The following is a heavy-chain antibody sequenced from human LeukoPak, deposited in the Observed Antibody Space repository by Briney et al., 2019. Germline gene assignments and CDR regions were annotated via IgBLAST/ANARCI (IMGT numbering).Heavy chain of an antibody. J-gene: IGHJ5*02. D-gene: IGHD6-19*01. V-gene: IGHV1-69*04. CDR3: ARDLGSGWYLGENWFDP. CDR2: IIPILDIA. CDR1: GGTFSSYA. Sequence: SVKVSCKASGGTFSSYAISWVRQAPGQGLEWMGRIIPILDIANYAQKFQGRVTITADKSTSTAYMELSSLRSEDTAVYYCARDLGSGWYLGENWFDPWGQGTLVTVSS.